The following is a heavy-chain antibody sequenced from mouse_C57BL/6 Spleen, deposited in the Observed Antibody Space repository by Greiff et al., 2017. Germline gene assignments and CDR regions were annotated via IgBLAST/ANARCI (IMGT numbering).Heavy chain of an antibody. CDR1: GYTFTDYY. CDR2: INPENGGT. Sequence: EVQLQQSGPELVKPGASVKISCKASGYTFTDYYMNWVKQRHGQSLEWIGDINPENGGTNYNQKFKGKATLTVDKSSSTAYMELRSLTSEDSAVYYCATAVAGDYWGQGTTLTVSS. J-gene: IGHJ2*01. D-gene: IGHD6-1*01. CDR3: ATAVAGDY. V-gene: IGHV1-26*01.